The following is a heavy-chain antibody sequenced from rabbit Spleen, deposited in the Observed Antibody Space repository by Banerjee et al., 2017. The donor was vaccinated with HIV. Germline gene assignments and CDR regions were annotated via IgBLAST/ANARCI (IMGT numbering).Heavy chain of an antibody. CDR2: IYAGSTGTT. V-gene: IGHV1S45*01. J-gene: IGHJ4*01. CDR1: GLDFSRTCW. Sequence: QEQLVEYGGGLVQPEGSLTLTCTASGLDFSRTCWIWWVRQAPGKGLEWIACIYAGSTGTTYYANWAKGRFTISKTSSTTVTLQMASLTAADTATYFCAGDLGVIVYRFSLWGQGTLVTVS. D-gene: IGHD6-1*01. CDR3: AGDLGVIVYRFSL.